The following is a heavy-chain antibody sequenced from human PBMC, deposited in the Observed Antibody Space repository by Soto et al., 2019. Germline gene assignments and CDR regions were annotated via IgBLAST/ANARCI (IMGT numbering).Heavy chain of an antibody. D-gene: IGHD3-10*01. J-gene: IGHJ4*02. CDR1: GFTFSSYA. CDR2: ISHDGSNK. Sequence: GGSLRLSCAGSGFTFSSYATHWVRPAPGKGLEWVAVISHDGSNKYYADSVKGRSTTSTDNSQSTLYLRMNSLTPVHTAVYYCARDPSGQPQHPGVYWRQRPLVTAAS. V-gene: IGHV3-30-3*01. CDR3: ARDPSGQPQHPGVY.